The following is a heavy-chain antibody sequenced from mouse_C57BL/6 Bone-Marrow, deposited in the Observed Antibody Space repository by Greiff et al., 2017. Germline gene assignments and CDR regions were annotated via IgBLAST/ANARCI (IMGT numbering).Heavy chain of an antibody. CDR3: ARSDDYNWYFDV. Sequence: DVQLQQSGAELVKPGASVKLSCTASGFNIKDYYMHWVKQTTEQSLEWIGTIDPEDGETKYAPKFQGKATITADTSSNTAYLQLSSLTSEYTAVDYCARSDDYNWYFDVWGTGTTVTVSS. CDR2: IDPEDGET. V-gene: IGHV14-2*01. J-gene: IGHJ1*03. D-gene: IGHD2-4*01. CDR1: GFNIKDYY.